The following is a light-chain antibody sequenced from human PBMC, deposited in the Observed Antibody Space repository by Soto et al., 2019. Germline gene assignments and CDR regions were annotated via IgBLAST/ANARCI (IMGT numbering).Light chain of an antibody. Sequence: DVQLTQSPSFLSASVGDRVTITCRASQGISSYLAWYQQKPGKAPKLLIYAASTLQSGVPSRFSGSGSGTEFPLTISSLQPEDFETYYCQQLNSYPRTFGPGTKVDIK. J-gene: IGKJ3*01. V-gene: IGKV1-9*01. CDR2: AAS. CDR1: QGISSY. CDR3: QQLNSYPRT.